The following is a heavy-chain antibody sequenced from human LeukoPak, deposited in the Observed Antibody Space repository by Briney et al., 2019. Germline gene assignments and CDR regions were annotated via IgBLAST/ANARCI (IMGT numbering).Heavy chain of an antibody. CDR3: ARTPTFGYSSGWSRGVADY. J-gene: IGHJ4*02. CDR1: GYTFTGYY. D-gene: IGHD6-19*01. CDR2: IIPVFGTT. V-gene: IGHV1-69*06. Sequence: ASVKVSCKASGYTFTGYYMHWVRLTPGQGLEWLGGIIPVFGTTTYAQKFQAKVTMTADKSTNTAYLEISSLTSDDTAVYYCARTPTFGYSSGWSRGVADYWGQGTLVTVSS.